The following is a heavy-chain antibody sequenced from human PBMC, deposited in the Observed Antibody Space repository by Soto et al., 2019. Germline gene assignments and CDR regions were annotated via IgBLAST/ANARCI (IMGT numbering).Heavy chain of an antibody. V-gene: IGHV3-23*01. Sequence: GGSLRLSCAASGFTFSSYAMSWVRQAPGKGLEWVSAISGSGGSTYYADSVKGRFTISRDNSKNTLYRQMNSLRAEDTAVYYCAKSKVGSPLDYYGMDVWGQGTTVTVSS. CDR3: AKSKVGSPLDYYGMDV. D-gene: IGHD3-10*01. CDR1: GFTFSSYA. CDR2: ISGSGGST. J-gene: IGHJ6*02.